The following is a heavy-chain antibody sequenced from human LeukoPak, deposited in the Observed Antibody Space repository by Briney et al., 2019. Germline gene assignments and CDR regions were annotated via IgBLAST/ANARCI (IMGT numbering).Heavy chain of an antibody. CDR2: INPKSGGT. Sequence: ASVKVSCKASGYTFTGYYIHWVRQTPGQGLEWMGWINPKSGGTNYAQKFQGRVTMTRDTSISTAYMELSRLRSDDTAVYFCARVIGFGELSLGHWGQGTLVTVSS. CDR3: ARVIGFGELSLGH. J-gene: IGHJ4*02. CDR1: GYTFTGYY. D-gene: IGHD3-10*01. V-gene: IGHV1-2*02.